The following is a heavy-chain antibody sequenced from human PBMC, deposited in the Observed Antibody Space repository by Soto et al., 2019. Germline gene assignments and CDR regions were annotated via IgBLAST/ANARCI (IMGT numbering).Heavy chain of an antibody. V-gene: IGHV4-31*03. CDR3: ASNPRGSYYVDDFDT. CDR2: IYYSGST. Sequence: PSETLSLTCTVSGASISSGGYYWIWIRQHPGKGLEWIGYIYYSGSTYYNPSLKSRVTISVDRSKNQFSLKLSSVTAADTAVYYCASNPRGSYYVDDFDTWGQGTMVTVSS. D-gene: IGHD1-26*01. J-gene: IGHJ3*02. CDR1: GASISSGGYY.